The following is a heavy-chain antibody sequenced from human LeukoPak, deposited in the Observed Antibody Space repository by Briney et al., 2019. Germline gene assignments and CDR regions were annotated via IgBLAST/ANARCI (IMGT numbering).Heavy chain of an antibody. CDR1: A. CDR2: ITGSGGST. Sequence: AITWVRQAPGKGLEWVSAITGSGGSTYYADSVKGRFTISRDNSKNTLYLQMNSLRAEDTAVYYCAKVATGNYYEYWGQGTLVTVSS. D-gene: IGHD3-22*01. CDR3: AKVATGNYYEY. J-gene: IGHJ4*02. V-gene: IGHV3-23*01.